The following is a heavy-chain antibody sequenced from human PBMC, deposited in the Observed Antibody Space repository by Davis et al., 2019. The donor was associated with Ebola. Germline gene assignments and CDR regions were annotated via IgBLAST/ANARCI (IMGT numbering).Heavy chain of an antibody. V-gene: IGHV3-53*01. CDR2: IYAGGGT. CDR1: GFTFTSYA. CDR3: ARDGGFH. D-gene: IGHD2-21*01. J-gene: IGHJ4*02. Sequence: PGGSLRLSCAASGFTFTSYAMSWVRQAPGRGLEWISIIYAGGGTFHADSVKGRFTISRDNSKNTLYLEMNRLRADDTAVYYCARDGGFHWGQGTLVTVSS.